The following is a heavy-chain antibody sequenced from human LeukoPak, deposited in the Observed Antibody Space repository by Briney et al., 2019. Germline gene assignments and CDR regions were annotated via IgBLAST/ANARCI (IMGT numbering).Heavy chain of an antibody. J-gene: IGHJ4*02. CDR1: GFTCSDYY. V-gene: IGHV3-11*01. CDR3: ARFGMMDYNANTLDY. D-gene: IGHD4-11*01. CDR2: ISSSTRSII. Sequence: GGSLRLSCAASGFTCSDYYMSWFRQAPGKGLEWVSYISSSTRSIIYYTDSVKGRFTISRDNAKNSLYLQMNSLRAEDTAVYYCARFGMMDYNANTLDYWGQGTLVTVS.